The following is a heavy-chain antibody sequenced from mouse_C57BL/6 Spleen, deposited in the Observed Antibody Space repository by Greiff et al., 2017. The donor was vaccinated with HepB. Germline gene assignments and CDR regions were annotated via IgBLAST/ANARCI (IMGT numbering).Heavy chain of an antibody. V-gene: IGHV5-4*01. CDR1: GFTFSSYA. D-gene: IGHD1-1*01. CDR3: ARDTVDSSYFDV. Sequence: EVQGVESGGGLVKPGGSLKLSCAASGFTFSSYAMSWVRQTPEKRLEWVATISDGGSYTYYPDNVKGRFTISRDNAKNNLYLQMSHLKSEDTAMYYCARDTVDSSYFDVWGTGTTVTVSS. J-gene: IGHJ1*03. CDR2: ISDGGSYT.